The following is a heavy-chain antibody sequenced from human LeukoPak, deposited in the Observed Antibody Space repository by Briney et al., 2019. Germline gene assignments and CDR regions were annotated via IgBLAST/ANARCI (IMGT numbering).Heavy chain of an antibody. J-gene: IGHJ4*02. CDR3: ARDPGYYDTSGYPAYFDY. V-gene: IGHV4-39*02. CDR2: IYYSGST. Sequence: ASETLSLTCTVSGDSMSSHYWGWFRQPSGKGLEWIGTIYYSGSTYYNPTLKSRVTISVDTSNNHFSLKVRSVTAADTAVYYCARDPGYYDTSGYPAYFDYWGQGTLVTVSS. D-gene: IGHD3-22*01. CDR1: GDSMSSHY.